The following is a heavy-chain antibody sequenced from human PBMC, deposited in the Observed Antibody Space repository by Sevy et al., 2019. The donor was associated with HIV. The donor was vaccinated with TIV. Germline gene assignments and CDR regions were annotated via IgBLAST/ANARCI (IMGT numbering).Heavy chain of an antibody. CDR1: GFSFTDFW. CDR3: ARRYFDL. J-gene: IGHJ4*02. V-gene: IGHV3-7*01. CDR2: INQDGSEM. Sequence: GGSLRLSCKASGFSFTDFWMQWVRQVPGKGPEWVANINQDGSEMYYVDSVKGRFPISRDNAESALYLQMHGLRAEDAATYFCARRYFDLWGQGTVVTVSS.